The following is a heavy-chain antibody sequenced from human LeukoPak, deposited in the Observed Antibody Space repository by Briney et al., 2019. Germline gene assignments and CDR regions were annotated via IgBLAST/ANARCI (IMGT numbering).Heavy chain of an antibody. Sequence: QAGGSLRLSCAASGLTVSSNYMSWVRQAPGKGLEWVSVIYSGGSTYYADSVKGRFTISRDNAKNTLYLQMDSLRAEDTAVYYCARDSLELLGPDYWGQGTLVTVSS. D-gene: IGHD1-7*01. CDR3: ARDSLELLGPDY. V-gene: IGHV3-66*01. CDR1: GLTVSSNY. J-gene: IGHJ4*02. CDR2: IYSGGST.